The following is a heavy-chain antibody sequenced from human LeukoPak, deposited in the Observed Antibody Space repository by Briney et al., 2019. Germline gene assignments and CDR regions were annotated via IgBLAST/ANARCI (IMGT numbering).Heavy chain of an antibody. Sequence: GGSLRLSCPASGFTFSSYAMSWVRQAPGKGLEWVSAISGSGGSTYYADSVKGRFTISRDNSKNTLYLQMNSLRAEDTAVYYCAKDLMAAAVSYYFDYWGQGTLVTVSS. D-gene: IGHD6-13*01. CDR2: ISGSGGST. CDR3: AKDLMAAAVSYYFDY. V-gene: IGHV3-23*01. J-gene: IGHJ4*02. CDR1: GFTFSSYA.